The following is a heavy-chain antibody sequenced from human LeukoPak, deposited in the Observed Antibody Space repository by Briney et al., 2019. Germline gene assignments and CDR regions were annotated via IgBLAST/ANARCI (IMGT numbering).Heavy chain of an antibody. CDR2: ISAYSGNT. Sequence: ASXKVSCKSSGYTFTNYGINLVRQAPGRGLEWMGWISAYSGNTNYAQKLQGRVTMTTDISTSTAYMELRSLRSDDTAMYYCARGGKYCTGGNCYHVSWGQGTLVTVSS. V-gene: IGHV1-18*01. CDR1: GYTFTNYG. CDR3: ARGGKYCTGGNCYHVS. J-gene: IGHJ5*02. D-gene: IGHD2-15*01.